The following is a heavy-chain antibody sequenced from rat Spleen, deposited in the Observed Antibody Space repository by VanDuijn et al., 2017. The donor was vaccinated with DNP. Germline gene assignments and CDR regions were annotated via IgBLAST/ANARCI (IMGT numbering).Heavy chain of an antibody. D-gene: IGHD1-2*01. J-gene: IGHJ3*01. CDR3: ARHEDYSSYIYGFAY. V-gene: IGHV5-7*01. CDR2: ISYDGSST. CDR1: GFTFSNYD. Sequence: EVQLVESGGDLVQPGRSMKLSCAASGFTFSNYDMAWVRQAPKKGLEWVATISYDGSSTYYRDSVKGRFTISRDNAKSTLYLQMDSLRSEDTATYYCARHEDYSSYIYGFAYWGQGTLVTVSS.